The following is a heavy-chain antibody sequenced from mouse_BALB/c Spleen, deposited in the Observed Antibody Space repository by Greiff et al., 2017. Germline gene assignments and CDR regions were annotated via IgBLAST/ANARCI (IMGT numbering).Heavy chain of an antibody. Sequence: EAMLVESGGGLVKPGGSLKLSCAASGFTFSSYAMSWVRQTPEKRLEWVASISSGGSTYYPDSVKGRFTISRDNARNILYLQMSSLRSEDTAMYYCARGPRFAYWGQGTLVTVSA. J-gene: IGHJ3*01. V-gene: IGHV5-6-5*01. CDR3: ARGPRFAY. CDR2: ISSGGST. CDR1: GFTFSSYA.